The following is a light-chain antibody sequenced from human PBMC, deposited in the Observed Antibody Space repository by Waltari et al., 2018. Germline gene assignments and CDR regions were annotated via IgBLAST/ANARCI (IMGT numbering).Light chain of an antibody. CDR1: NIASKA. Sequence: SGVLTQPPSVSVAPGQTATITCRGDNIASKAVHWHQPRPGQAPVLVVYDDFDRPSGIPERFSGSNSGNTATLTISRVEAGDEADYYCQVWDRSSESDHPYGVFGGGTKLTVL. J-gene: IGLJ2*01. CDR2: DDF. CDR3: QVWDRSSESDHPYGV. V-gene: IGLV3-21*02.